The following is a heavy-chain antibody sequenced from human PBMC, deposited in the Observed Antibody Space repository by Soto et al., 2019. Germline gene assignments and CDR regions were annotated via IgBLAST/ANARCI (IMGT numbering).Heavy chain of an antibody. J-gene: IGHJ3*02. CDR1: GGTFSSYA. CDR2: IIPIFGTA. Sequence: QVQLVQSGAEVKKPGSSVKVSCKASGGTFSSYAISWVRQAPGHGLEWMGGIIPIFGTANYAQKFQGRVTITADEYTSTDYMELSSLRSEDTAVYYCARDIWVTATHDAFDIWGQGTMVTVSS. V-gene: IGHV1-69*01. CDR3: ARDIWVTATHDAFDI. D-gene: IGHD2-21*02.